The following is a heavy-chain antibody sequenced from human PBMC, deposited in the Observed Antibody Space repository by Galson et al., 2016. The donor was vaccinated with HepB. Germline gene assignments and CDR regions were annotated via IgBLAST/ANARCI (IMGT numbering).Heavy chain of an antibody. CDR2: IYYSGST. Sequence: TLSLTCTVSGGSISSGGYSWSWIRQHPGKGLEWIGYIYYSGSTYYNPSLKSRVTISVDTSKNQFSLKLSSVTAADAAVYYCAMGLCSSTSCFWDPYFDYWGQGTLVTVSS. J-gene: IGHJ4*02. D-gene: IGHD2-2*01. CDR3: AMGLCSSTSCFWDPYFDY. CDR1: GGSISSGGYS. V-gene: IGHV4-31*03.